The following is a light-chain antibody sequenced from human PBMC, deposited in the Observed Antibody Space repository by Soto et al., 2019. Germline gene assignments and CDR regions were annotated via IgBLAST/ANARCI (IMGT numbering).Light chain of an antibody. V-gene: IGLV2-14*01. CDR1: SSDVGRYNT. CDR3: NSLRVNHLYV. Sequence: QSVLTQPASVSGSPGQTITISCTGTSSDVGRYNTVSWYQHHPGKAPKLIIYEVTHRPAGISDRFSASKSGNTASLTIYGLQAEDEADYYCNSLRVNHLYVFGSGTKVTVL. CDR2: EVT. J-gene: IGLJ1*01.